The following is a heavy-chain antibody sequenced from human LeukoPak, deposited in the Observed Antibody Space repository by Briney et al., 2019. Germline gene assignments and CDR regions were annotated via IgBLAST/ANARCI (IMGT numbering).Heavy chain of an antibody. Sequence: PSETLSLTCTVSGGSISSGDYYWNWIRQHPEKSLEWIGYIFYSGSAYYNPSLKSRVTISVDTSKNQFSLKLSSVTAADTAVYYCARGSTLIRGFDYWGQGTLVSVSS. CDR3: ARGSTLIRGFDY. V-gene: IGHV4-31*03. D-gene: IGHD3-10*01. CDR2: IFYSGSA. CDR1: GGSISSGDYY. J-gene: IGHJ4*02.